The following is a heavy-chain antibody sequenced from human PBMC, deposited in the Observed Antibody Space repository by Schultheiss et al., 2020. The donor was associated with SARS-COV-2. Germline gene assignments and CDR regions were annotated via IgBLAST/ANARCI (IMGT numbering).Heavy chain of an antibody. CDR2: IYQSGNT. J-gene: IGHJ4*02. CDR3: ARKDSSGYYYSY. CDR1: GGSISSYY. V-gene: IGHV4-38-2*02. D-gene: IGHD3-22*01. Sequence: SETLSLTCTVSGGSISSYYWGWIRQPPGKGLEWIGSIYQSGNTYYRPSLKSRVTISVDTSKNQFSLKRSSVTAADTAVYYCARKDSSGYYYSYWGQGTLVTVSS.